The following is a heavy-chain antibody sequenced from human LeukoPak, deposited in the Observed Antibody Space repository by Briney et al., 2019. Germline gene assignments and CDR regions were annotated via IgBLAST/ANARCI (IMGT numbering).Heavy chain of an antibody. CDR1: VYSIISDYY. CDR2: INHSGST. J-gene: IGHJ4*02. Sequence: SETLSLTCAVSVYSIISDYYWGWFRLPPGKGLEWVGSINHSGSTYYNLSLKSRVTISVDTSKNQFSLSVSPVTAADTAVYYCARNLGYSTLDYWGQGLLVTVSS. CDR3: ARNLGYSTLDY. D-gene: IGHD6-13*01. V-gene: IGHV4-38-2*01.